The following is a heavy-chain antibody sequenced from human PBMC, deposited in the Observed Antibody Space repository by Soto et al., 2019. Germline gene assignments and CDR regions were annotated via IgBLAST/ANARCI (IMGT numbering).Heavy chain of an antibody. CDR1: GSSITWSFF. D-gene: IGHD2-8*02. V-gene: IGHV4-4*07. CDR3: ARGMTPPGAPAWYYFDA. CDR2: FSLSGTT. Sequence: SDTLSLTCTFSGSSITWSFFLIWLRQPAGKGLEWIGRFSLSGTTNYNPSLRSRVTMSADVSKNQFSLRLTSVTAADTALYYCARGMTPPGAPAWYYFDAWGQGTLVNLAS. J-gene: IGHJ4*02.